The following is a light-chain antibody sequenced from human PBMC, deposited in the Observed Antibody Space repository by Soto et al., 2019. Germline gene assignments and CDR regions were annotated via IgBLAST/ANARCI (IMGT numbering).Light chain of an antibody. Sequence: DIQMTQSPSSVSASVGDPVTITCRASQGLKFLAWYQQKPGKAPKLLIYEATNLQSGVPPRFSGSGSGTDFTLTISSLQPEDFATYFCQQANSFPITFGQGTRLEIK. CDR1: QGLKF. V-gene: IGKV1-12*01. CDR3: QQANSFPIT. CDR2: EAT. J-gene: IGKJ5*01.